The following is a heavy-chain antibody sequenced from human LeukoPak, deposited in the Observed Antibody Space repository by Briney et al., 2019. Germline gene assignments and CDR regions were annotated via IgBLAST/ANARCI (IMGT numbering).Heavy chain of an antibody. CDR1: GYTFTIQY. CDR3: ARLPGNGGSSYYYYGMDV. Sequence: ASVKVSCKASGYTFTIQYMHWVRQAPGQGLEWMGIINPSGGSTSYAQKFQGRVTMTRDTSTSTVYMELSSLRSEDTAVYYCARLPGNGGSSYYYYGMDVWGQGTTVTVS. J-gene: IGHJ6*02. CDR2: INPSGGST. D-gene: IGHD2-15*01. V-gene: IGHV1-46*01.